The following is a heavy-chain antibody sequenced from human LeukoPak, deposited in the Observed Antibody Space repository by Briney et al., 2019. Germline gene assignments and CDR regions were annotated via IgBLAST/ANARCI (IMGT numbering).Heavy chain of an antibody. CDR2: INLSAGRT. V-gene: IGHV1-46*01. CDR1: GYTFISYY. J-gene: IGHJ4*02. D-gene: IGHD4-11*01. CDR3: ARDLGSGNYVFPM. Sequence: ASVKVSCKASGYTFISYYIHWVRQAPGQGLEWMGLINLSAGRTSYAQRFQGRATVTSDTSTRTVYMELSSLRSEDTAVYYCARDLGSGNYVFPMWGQGTLVTVSS.